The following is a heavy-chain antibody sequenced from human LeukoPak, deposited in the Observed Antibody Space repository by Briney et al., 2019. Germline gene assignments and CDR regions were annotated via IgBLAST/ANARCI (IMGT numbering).Heavy chain of an antibody. V-gene: IGHV4-34*01. CDR2: INHSGST. J-gene: IGHJ3*02. Sequence: PSETLSLTCAVYGGSFSGYYWSWIRQPPGKGLEWIGEINHSGSTNYNPSLKSRVTISVDTSKNQFSLKLSSVTAADTAVYFCARYPKLYSNGWIALDIWGQGTMVTVSS. CDR1: GGSFSGYY. D-gene: IGHD6-19*01. CDR3: ARYPKLYSNGWIALDI.